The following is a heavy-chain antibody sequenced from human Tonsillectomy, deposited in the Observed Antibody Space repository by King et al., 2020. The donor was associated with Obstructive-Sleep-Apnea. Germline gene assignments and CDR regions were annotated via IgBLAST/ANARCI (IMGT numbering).Heavy chain of an antibody. V-gene: IGHV5-10-1*01. CDR1: GYSFTSYW. Sequence: QLVQSGAEVKKPGESLRISCKGSGYSFTSYWISWVRQMPGKGLEWMGRIDPSDSYTNYSPSFQGHVTISADKSISTAYLQWSSLKASDAAMYYCAGRGARPDSDYYGMDVWGQGTTVTVSS. CDR2: IDPSDSYT. CDR3: AGRGARPDSDYYGMDV. J-gene: IGHJ6*02. D-gene: IGHD1-14*01.